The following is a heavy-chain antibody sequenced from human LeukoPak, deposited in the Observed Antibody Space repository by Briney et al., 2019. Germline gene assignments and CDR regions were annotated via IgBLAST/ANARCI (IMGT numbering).Heavy chain of an antibody. CDR3: ARDWYGITGTTWEY. CDR2: IIPIFGTA. Sequence: SVKVSCKASGGTFSSYAISWVRQAPGQGLEWMGGIIPIFGTANYAQKFQGRVTITADESTSTAYMELSSLRSEDTAVYYCARDWYGITGTTWEYRGQGTLVTVSS. J-gene: IGHJ4*02. V-gene: IGHV1-69*13. D-gene: IGHD1-7*01. CDR1: GGTFSSYA.